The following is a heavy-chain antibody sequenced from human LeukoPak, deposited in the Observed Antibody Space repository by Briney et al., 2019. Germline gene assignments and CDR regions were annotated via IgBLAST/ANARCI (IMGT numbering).Heavy chain of an antibody. J-gene: IGHJ5*02. V-gene: IGHV4-38-2*02. CDR2: IYHSGST. CDR1: GYSISSGYY. D-gene: IGHD6-13*01. Sequence: KPSETLSLTCTVSGYSISSGYYWGWIRQPPGKGLEWIGSIYHSGSTYYNPSLKSRVTISVDTSKNQFSLKLSSVTAADTAVYYCARGPRGAAAGNGNWFDPWGQGTLVTVSS. CDR3: ARGPRGAAAGNGNWFDP.